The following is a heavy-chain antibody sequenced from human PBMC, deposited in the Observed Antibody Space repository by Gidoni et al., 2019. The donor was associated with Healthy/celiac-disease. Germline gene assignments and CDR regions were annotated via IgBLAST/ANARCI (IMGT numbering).Heavy chain of an antibody. J-gene: IGHJ1*01. CDR3: ARGPLHEFWSGYFQH. CDR1: GGSFSGYY. CDR2: INHSGST. V-gene: IGHV4-34*01. D-gene: IGHD3-3*01. Sequence: QVQLQQWGAGLLKPSATLSLTCAVYGGSFSGYYWSWIRQPPGKGLEWIGEINHSGSTNYNPSLKSRVTISVDTSKNQFSLKLSSVTAADTAVYYCARGPLHEFWSGYFQHWGQGTLVTVSS.